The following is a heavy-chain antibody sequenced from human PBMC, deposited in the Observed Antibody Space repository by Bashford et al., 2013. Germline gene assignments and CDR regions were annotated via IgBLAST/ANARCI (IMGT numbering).Heavy chain of an antibody. CDR1: GGTFSSYA. CDR3: ASSPRSGYDSHYYGMDV. V-gene: IGHV1-69*13. Sequence: SVKVSCKASGGTFSSYAISWVRQAPGQGLEWMGGIIPIFGTANYAQKFQGRVTITADESTSTAYMELSSLRSEDTAVYYCASSPRSGYDSHYYGMDVWGQGTTVTVSS. D-gene: IGHD5-12*01. J-gene: IGHJ6*02. CDR2: IIPIFGTA.